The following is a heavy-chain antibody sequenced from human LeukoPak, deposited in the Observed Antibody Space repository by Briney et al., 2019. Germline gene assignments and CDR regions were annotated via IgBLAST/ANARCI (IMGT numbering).Heavy chain of an antibody. D-gene: IGHD2-15*01. CDR1: GGSISSGGYS. Sequence: SQTLSLTCAVSGGSISSGGYSWSWLRQPPGTGLEWIGYIYHSGSTYYNPSLKSRVTISVDRSKNQFSLKLSSVTAADTAVYYCARGGVVAAIFSFDYWGQGTLVTVSS. CDR3: ARGGVVAAIFSFDY. CDR2: IYHSGST. J-gene: IGHJ4*02. V-gene: IGHV4-30-2*01.